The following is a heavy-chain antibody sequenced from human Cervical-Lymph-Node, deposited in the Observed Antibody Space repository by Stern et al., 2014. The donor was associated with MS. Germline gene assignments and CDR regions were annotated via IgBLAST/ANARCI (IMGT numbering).Heavy chain of an antibody. Sequence: HVQLMQSVAEVTKPGSSVTVSCKASVGTFSKFPSSWVLQAPGHVLAWMGWVVPVFGTPTYAQEYRGRVTITADVSTSTVYMELSSLRSDDTAVYYCALSSETSDRWYSLGYDLWGQGTLVTVSS. CDR2: VVPVFGTP. CDR1: VGTFSKFP. D-gene: IGHD6-13*01. J-gene: IGHJ5*02. CDR3: ALSSETSDRWYSLGYDL. V-gene: IGHV1-69*01.